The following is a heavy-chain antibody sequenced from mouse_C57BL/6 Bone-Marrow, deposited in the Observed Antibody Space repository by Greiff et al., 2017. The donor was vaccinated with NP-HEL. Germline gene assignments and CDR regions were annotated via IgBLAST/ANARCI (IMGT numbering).Heavy chain of an antibody. CDR3: SIYYYGSSLYYAMDY. D-gene: IGHD1-1*01. V-gene: IGHV2-5*01. J-gene: IGHJ4*01. CDR1: GFSLTSYG. Sequence: QVQLQQSGPGLVQPSQSLSITCTVSGFSLTSYGVHWVRQSPGKGLEWLGVIWRGGSTDYNAAFMSRLSITKDNSKSQVFFKMNSLQADDTAIYYCSIYYYGSSLYYAMDYWGQGTSVTVSS. CDR2: IWRGGST.